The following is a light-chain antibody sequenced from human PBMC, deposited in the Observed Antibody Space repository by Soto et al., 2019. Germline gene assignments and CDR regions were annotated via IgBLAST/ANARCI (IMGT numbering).Light chain of an antibody. CDR3: QKYGSSQIT. Sequence: EIVLTHSPGTLSLSPGERATLSFRASQSVSSNFLAWYQQKPGQAPRLLIYGASSRATGIPDRFSGSGSGTDFTLTISRLEPEDFAVYYCQKYGSSQITCGKGKRRAIK. CDR1: QSVSSNF. J-gene: IGKJ5*01. V-gene: IGKV3-20*01. CDR2: GAS.